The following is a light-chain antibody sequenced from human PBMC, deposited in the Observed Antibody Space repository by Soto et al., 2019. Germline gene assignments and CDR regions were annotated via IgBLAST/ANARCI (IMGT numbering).Light chain of an antibody. V-gene: IGKV1-39*01. CDR1: QSIINY. Sequence: DIQMTQSPSPLSASVGDRVTITCRASQSIINYLNLYQQKPGKAPKLLMYAASRLQSGVPSRFSGSGSGTDFTLTISSLQPEDFATDYCQQSYSTPRTFGQGTKVEIK. CDR3: QQSYSTPRT. J-gene: IGKJ1*01. CDR2: AAS.